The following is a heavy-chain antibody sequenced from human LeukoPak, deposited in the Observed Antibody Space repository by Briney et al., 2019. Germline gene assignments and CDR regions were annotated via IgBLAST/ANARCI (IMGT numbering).Heavy chain of an antibody. CDR2: ITSSSNYI. D-gene: IGHD3-16*01. V-gene: IGHV3-21*01. CDR3: ARGALGDYFDY. CDR1: RFTFSSYS. J-gene: IGHJ4*02. Sequence: GGSLRLSCAASRFTFSSYSMNWVRQAPGKGLEWVSFITSSSNYIYYADSVKGRFTISRDNAKNSLYLQMNSLRAEDTAVYYCARGALGDYFDYWGQGTLVTVSS.